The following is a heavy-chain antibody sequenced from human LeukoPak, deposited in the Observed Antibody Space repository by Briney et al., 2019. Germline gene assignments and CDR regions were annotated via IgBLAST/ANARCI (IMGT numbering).Heavy chain of an antibody. CDR3: ARKYSGYDSFYYFDY. CDR2: ISSSSSYI. Sequence: GGSLRLSCAASGFTFSSYSMNWVRQAPGKGLEWVSSISSSSSYIYYADSVKGRFTISRDNAKNSLYLQMNSLRAEDTAVYYCARKYSGYDSFYYFDYWGQGTLVTVSS. D-gene: IGHD5-12*01. V-gene: IGHV3-21*01. CDR1: GFTFSSYS. J-gene: IGHJ4*02.